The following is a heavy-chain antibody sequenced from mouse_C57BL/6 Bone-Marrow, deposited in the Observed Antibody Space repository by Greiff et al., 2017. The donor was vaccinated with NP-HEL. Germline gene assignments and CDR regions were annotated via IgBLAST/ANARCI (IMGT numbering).Heavy chain of an antibody. J-gene: IGHJ3*01. CDR1: GYTFTSYG. CDR2: IYPRSGNT. CDR3: ARRDGYDGGAWFAY. Sequence: QVQLQQSGAELARPGASVKLSCKASGYTFTSYGISWVKQRTGQGLEWIGEIYPRSGNTYYNEKFKGKATLTADKSSSTAYMGLRSLTSEDSAVYFCARRDGYDGGAWFAYWGQGTLVTVSA. V-gene: IGHV1-81*01. D-gene: IGHD2-2*01.